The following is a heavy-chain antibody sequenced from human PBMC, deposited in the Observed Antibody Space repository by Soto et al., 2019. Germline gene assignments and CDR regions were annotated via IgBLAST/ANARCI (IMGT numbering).Heavy chain of an antibody. J-gene: IGHJ6*02. CDR3: ASLDFSYYYYYGMDV. V-gene: IGHV3-48*02. CDR2: ISSSSSTI. CDR1: GFTFSSYS. Sequence: GGSLRLSCAASGFTFSSYSMNWVRQAPGKGLEWVSYISSSSSTIYYADSVKGRFTISRDNAKNSLYLQMNSLRDEDTAVYYFASLDFSYYYYYGMDVWGQGTTVTVSS.